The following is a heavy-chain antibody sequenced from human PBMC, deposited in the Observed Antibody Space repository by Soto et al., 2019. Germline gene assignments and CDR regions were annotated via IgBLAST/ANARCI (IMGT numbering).Heavy chain of an antibody. D-gene: IGHD4-17*01. V-gene: IGHV4-30-2*01. CDR2: IYHSGST. Sequence: QLQLQESGSGLVKPSQTLSLTCAVSGGSISSGGYSWSWIRQPPGKGLEWIGYIYHSGSTYYNPSLKSRVTRSVDRSKNQFSLKLSSVTAADTAVYYCASSPDYGDYGLNYWGQGTLVTVSS. CDR3: ASSPDYGDYGLNY. CDR1: GGSISSGGYS. J-gene: IGHJ4*02.